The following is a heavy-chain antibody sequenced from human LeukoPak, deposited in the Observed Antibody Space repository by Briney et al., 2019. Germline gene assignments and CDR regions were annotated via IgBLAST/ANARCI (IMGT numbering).Heavy chain of an antibody. CDR3: ARDRATNDAFDI. V-gene: IGHV4-30-2*01. J-gene: IGHJ3*02. D-gene: IGHD5-24*01. CDR2: IYHSGST. CDR1: GGSISSGGYY. Sequence: SQTLSLTCTVSGGSISSGGYYWSWIRQPPGKGLEWIGYIYHSGSTYYNPSLKSRVTISVDRSKNQFSLKLSSVTAADTAVYYCARDRATNDAFDIWGQGTIVTVSS.